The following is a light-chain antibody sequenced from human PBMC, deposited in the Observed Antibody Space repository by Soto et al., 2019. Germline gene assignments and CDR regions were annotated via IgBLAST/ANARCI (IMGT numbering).Light chain of an antibody. CDR1: ENVRTF. CDR2: GAS. Sequence: EVVLTQYPATLSLSPGERATVSCRASENVRTFVDWYQQKPGQAPRLLIYGASNRATGIPARFSGSGSGTDFTLTISSLQSEDFAVYYCQQYSIWRTFGQGTKVDIK. J-gene: IGKJ1*01. CDR3: QQYSIWRT. V-gene: IGKV3-11*01.